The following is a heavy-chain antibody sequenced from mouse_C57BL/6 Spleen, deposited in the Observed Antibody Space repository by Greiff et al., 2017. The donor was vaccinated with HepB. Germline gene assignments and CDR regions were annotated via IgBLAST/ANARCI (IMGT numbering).Heavy chain of an antibody. Sequence: DVKLVESGGGLVKPGGSLKLSCAASGFTFSDYGMHWVRQAPEKGLEWVAYISSGSSTIYYADTVKGRFTISRDNAKNTLFLQMTSLRSEDTAMYYCARQHTGTRGFDYWGQGTTLTVSS. J-gene: IGHJ2*01. CDR1: GFTFSDYG. D-gene: IGHD4-1*01. V-gene: IGHV5-17*01. CDR2: ISSGSSTI. CDR3: ARQHTGTRGFDY.